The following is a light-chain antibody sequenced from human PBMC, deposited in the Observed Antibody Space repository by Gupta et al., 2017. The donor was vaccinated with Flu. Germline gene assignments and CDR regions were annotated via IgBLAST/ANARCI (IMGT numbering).Light chain of an antibody. V-gene: IGKV1-9*01. J-gene: IGKJ2*01. CDR3: QHRQKCPYT. CDR2: GAF. CDR1: QGISAY. Sequence: DIQLTQSPTFLSASVGDTVTLTCRATQGISAYLAWYQHIGGKAPKLLIYGAFNLKPGVPSRFSGSGSGTDFSLTISGRQPEDSGTYYCQHRQKCPYTFGQGTXVEIK.